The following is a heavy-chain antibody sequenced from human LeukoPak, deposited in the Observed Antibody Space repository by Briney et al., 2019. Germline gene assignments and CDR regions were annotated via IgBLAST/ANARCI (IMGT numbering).Heavy chain of an antibody. D-gene: IGHD6-13*01. J-gene: IGHJ6*03. V-gene: IGHV3-23*01. CDR3: AKTGDAEYSSSWLDYYMDV. Sequence: GGSLRLSCAASGFTFSSYAMSWVRQAPGKGLDWVSVIAASGTNTYYADSVKGRFTISRDNSKNTLYLQMNSLRAEDAAVYYCAKTGDAEYSSSWLDYYMDVWGKGTTVTISS. CDR1: GFTFSSYA. CDR2: IAASGTNT.